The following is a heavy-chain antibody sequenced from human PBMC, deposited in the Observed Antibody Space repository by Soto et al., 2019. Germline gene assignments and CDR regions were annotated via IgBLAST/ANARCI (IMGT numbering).Heavy chain of an antibody. CDR3: AHSLIGYYYDSSGSNWFDP. CDR2: IYWDDDK. J-gene: IGHJ5*02. V-gene: IGHV2-5*02. Sequence: QITLKESGPTLVKPTQTLTLTCTFSGFSLSTSGVGVGWIRQPPGKALEWLALIYWDDDKRYSPSLKSRLTITKHTSKHQVVLTMTNMDPVDTATYYCAHSLIGYYYDSSGSNWFDPWGQGTLVTVSS. CDR1: GFSLSTSGVG. D-gene: IGHD3-22*01.